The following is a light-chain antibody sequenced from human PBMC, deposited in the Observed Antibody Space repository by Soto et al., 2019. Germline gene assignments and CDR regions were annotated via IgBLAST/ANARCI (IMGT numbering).Light chain of an antibody. V-gene: IGLV1-47*01. CDR2: RNN. CDR1: SSNIGSNY. Sequence: QSVLTQPPSASGTPGQRVTISCSGSSSNIGSNYVYWYQQLPGTAPKLLIYRNNQRPSGVPDRFSGSKSGTSASLAISGLRSEEGGDYNCARWDDSRGGWVFDGGTK. J-gene: IGLJ3*02. CDR3: ARWDDSRGGWV.